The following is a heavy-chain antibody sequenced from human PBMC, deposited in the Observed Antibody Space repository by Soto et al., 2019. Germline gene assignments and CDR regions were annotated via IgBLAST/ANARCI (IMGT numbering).Heavy chain of an antibody. CDR3: ARDSPIGSTFSGYDAIDS. D-gene: IGHD5-12*01. V-gene: IGHV1-69*08. J-gene: IGHJ4*02. CDR1: GGTFSTST. CDR2: TIPLLNVA. Sequence: QVQLVQSGAEVKKPGSSVKVSCKASGGTFSTSTFTWVRQAPGQGLEWMGRTIPLLNVADYAQDFQGRLTITADKSTSTAYMELTSLTSKGTAVYYCARDSPIGSTFSGYDAIDSWGQGTLVTVSS.